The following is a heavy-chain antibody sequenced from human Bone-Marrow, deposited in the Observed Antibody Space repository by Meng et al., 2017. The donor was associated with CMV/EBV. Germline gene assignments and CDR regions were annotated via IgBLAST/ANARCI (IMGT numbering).Heavy chain of an antibody. CDR2: INPNSGGT. J-gene: IGHJ5*02. CDR1: GYTFTSYY. D-gene: IGHD2-2*02. CDR3: ARVYCSTTSCYSLDP. V-gene: IGHV1-2*02. Sequence: ASVKVSCKASGYTFTSYYMHWVRQAPGQGLEWMGWINPNSGGTNYAQKFQGRVTMTRDTSISTAYMELSRLRSDDTAVFYCARVYCSTTSCYSLDPWGQGTLVTVSS.